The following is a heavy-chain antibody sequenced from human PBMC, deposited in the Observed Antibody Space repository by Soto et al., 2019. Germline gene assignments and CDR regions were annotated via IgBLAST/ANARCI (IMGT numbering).Heavy chain of an antibody. CDR1: GGTFSSYA. CDR2: IIPIFGTA. CDR3: AIGGYCSSTSCYNRPHYYSYGMDV. J-gene: IGHJ6*02. V-gene: IGHV1-69*13. D-gene: IGHD2-2*02. Sequence: SVKVSCKASGGTFSSYAISWVRQAPGQGLEWMGGIIPIFGTANYAQKFQGRVTITADESTSTAYMALSSLRSEDTAVSFCAIGGYCSSTSCYNRPHYYSYGMDVWGQGTTVTVSS.